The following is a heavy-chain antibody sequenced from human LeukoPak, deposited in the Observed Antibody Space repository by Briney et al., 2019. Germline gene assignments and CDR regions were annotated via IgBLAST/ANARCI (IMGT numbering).Heavy chain of an antibody. V-gene: IGHV5-51*01. CDR1: GYSFTSYW. Sequence: GESLKISCKGSGYSFTSYWIGWVRQMPGKGLELMGIIYPGDSDTRHRPSFQWQVNISCDDSINTAYLPWSSLKASDTAMYYCARHPPPLWFGELLVCYFDYWGQGTLVTVSS. CDR3: ARHPPPLWFGELLVCYFDY. J-gene: IGHJ4*02. D-gene: IGHD3-10*01. CDR2: IYPGDSDT.